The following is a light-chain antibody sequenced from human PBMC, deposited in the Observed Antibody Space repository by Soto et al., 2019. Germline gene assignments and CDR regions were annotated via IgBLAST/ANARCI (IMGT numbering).Light chain of an antibody. J-gene: IGKJ1*01. CDR1: QSVSSSY. Sequence: EIVLTQSPGTLSLSPGERATLSCRASQSVSSSYLAWYQQKPGQAPRLLIYGASSRATGIPDRFSGSGSGTDFTLTISRLEPEDFAGYYCQQYGSSPWTFGQGTK. CDR3: QQYGSSPWT. CDR2: GAS. V-gene: IGKV3-20*01.